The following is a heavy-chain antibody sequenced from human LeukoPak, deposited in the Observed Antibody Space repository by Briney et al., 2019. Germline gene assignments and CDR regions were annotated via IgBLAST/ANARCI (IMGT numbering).Heavy chain of an antibody. CDR3: ARVLESYCGGDCSFDY. V-gene: IGHV1-69*13. CDR2: IIPIFGTA. J-gene: IGHJ4*02. D-gene: IGHD2-21*02. Sequence: SVKVSCKASGGTFSSYAICWVRQAPGQGLEWMGGIIPIFGTANYAQKFQGRVTITADESTSTAYMELSSLRSEGTAVYYCARVLESYCGGDCSFDYWGQGTLVTVSS. CDR1: GGTFSSYA.